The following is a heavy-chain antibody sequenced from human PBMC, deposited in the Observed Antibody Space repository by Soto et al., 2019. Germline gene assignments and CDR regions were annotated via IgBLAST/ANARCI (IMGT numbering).Heavy chain of an antibody. CDR1: GGTFSSYA. CDR2: IIPIFGTA. D-gene: IGHD5-18*01. Sequence: QVQLVQSGAEVKKPGSSVKVSCKASGGTFSSYAISWVRQAPGQGREWMGGIIPIFGTANYAQKFQGRVTINADEATSTAYLELSSLRSEDTAVYYCAIPVYSYGYSMDVWGQGTKVTVSS. CDR3: AIPVYSYGYSMDV. J-gene: IGHJ6*02. V-gene: IGHV1-69*01.